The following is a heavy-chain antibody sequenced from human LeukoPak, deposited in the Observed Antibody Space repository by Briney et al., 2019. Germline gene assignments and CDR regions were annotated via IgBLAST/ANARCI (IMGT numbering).Heavy chain of an antibody. CDR2: ITSDSRYM. CDR1: GFTFSSYN. Sequence: GGSLRLSCAASGFTFSSYNMNWVRQAPGKGLEWVSSITSDSRYMYYADSVKGRFTISRDNAKNSLYLQMNSLRAEDTAVYYCARDSSNPNYYDSSGRGRTFDYWGQGTLVTVSS. J-gene: IGHJ4*02. V-gene: IGHV3-21*01. D-gene: IGHD3-22*01. CDR3: ARDSSNPNYYDSSGRGRTFDY.